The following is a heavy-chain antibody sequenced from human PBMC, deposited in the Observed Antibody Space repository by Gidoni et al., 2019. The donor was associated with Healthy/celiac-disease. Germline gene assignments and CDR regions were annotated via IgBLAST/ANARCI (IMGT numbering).Heavy chain of an antibody. CDR2: ISYDGSNK. CDR3: AKDFRAYYYDSSGYPEFDP. Sequence: QVQLVESGGGVVQPGRSLRLSCAASGFTFSSYGIHWVRQAPGKGLEWVAVISYDGSNKYYADSVKGRFTISRDNSKNTLYLQMNSLRAEDTAVYYCAKDFRAYYYDSSGYPEFDPWGQGTLVTVSS. CDR1: GFTFSSYG. D-gene: IGHD3-22*01. J-gene: IGHJ5*02. V-gene: IGHV3-30*18.